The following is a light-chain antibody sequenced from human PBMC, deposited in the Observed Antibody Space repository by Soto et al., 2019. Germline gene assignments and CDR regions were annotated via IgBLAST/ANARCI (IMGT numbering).Light chain of an antibody. J-gene: IGKJ2*03. CDR3: QQRSNWPMYS. CDR1: HSVSSN. V-gene: IGKV3-11*01. CDR2: DAS. Sequence: EIVLTQSPATLSVSPGDRATLSCRASHSVSSNLAWYQQKAGQPPSLLIYDASNRATGIPARFSGSGSGTDFTLTISSLEPEDFAVYYCQQRSNWPMYSFGQGTKLEMK.